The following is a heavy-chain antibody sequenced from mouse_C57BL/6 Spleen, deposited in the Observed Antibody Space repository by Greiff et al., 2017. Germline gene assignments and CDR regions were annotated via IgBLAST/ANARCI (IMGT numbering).Heavy chain of an antibody. CDR2: ISSGSSTI. CDR3: ARRDGYFPLDY. Sequence: EVQRVVESGGGLVKPGGSLKLSCAASGFTFSDYGMHWVRQAPEKGLEWVAYISSGSSTIYYADTVKGRFTISRDNAKNTLFLQMTSLRSEDTAMYYCARRDGYFPLDYWGQGTTLTVSS. J-gene: IGHJ2*01. D-gene: IGHD2-3*01. CDR1: GFTFSDYG. V-gene: IGHV5-17*01.